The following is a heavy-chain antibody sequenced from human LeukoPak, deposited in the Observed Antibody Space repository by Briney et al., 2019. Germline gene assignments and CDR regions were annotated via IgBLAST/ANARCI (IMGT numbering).Heavy chain of an antibody. CDR2: IHVGNGNT. Sequence: GASVKVSCTASRYPFTSYAMHWVHQAPGQRLEWMGWIHVGNGNTEYSQKFQGRVTITRDTPATTTYMELSSLRSEDTAVYYCARVDGSGPNAPNDCWGQGSLVTVPS. J-gene: IGHJ4*02. CDR1: RYPFTSYA. CDR3: ARVDGSGPNAPNDC. V-gene: IGHV1-3*01. D-gene: IGHD3-10*01.